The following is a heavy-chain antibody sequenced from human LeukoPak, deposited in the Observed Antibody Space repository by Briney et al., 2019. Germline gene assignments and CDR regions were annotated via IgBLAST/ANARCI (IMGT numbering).Heavy chain of an antibody. D-gene: IGHD1-26*01. CDR2: IKPDGGEK. V-gene: IGHV3-7*01. Sequence: GGSLRLSCTASGFHFNNYWMGWVRQAPGKGLEWVANIKPDGGEKFYVDSVKGRFTISRDNAESSLHLQMNSVRVEDSSVYFCTRTMGVTPFDNWGQGTLVTVSS. J-gene: IGHJ4*02. CDR3: TRTMGVTPFDN. CDR1: GFHFNNYW.